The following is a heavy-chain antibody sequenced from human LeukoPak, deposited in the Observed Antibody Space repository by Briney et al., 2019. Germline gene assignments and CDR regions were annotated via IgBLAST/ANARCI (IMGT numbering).Heavy chain of an antibody. CDR3: ARPRTRGSSGDAFDI. D-gene: IGHD1-26*01. J-gene: IGHJ3*02. Sequence: KPGESLKISFKGSGXSVTNYWIGWVRQMPGKGLEWMGIIYPGDSDTRYSPSFQGHVTISADKSIGTAYLQWSSLKASDTAMYYCARPRTRGSSGDAFDIWGHGTMVTVSS. CDR1: GXSVTNYW. CDR2: IYPGDSDT. V-gene: IGHV5-51*01.